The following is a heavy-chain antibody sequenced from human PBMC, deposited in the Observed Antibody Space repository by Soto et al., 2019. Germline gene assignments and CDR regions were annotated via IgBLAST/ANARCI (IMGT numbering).Heavy chain of an antibody. CDR1: GGSISSYY. CDR2: IYYSGST. V-gene: IGHV4-59*01. CDR3: ARGGVAARTGRWFDP. D-gene: IGHD6-25*01. Sequence: ETLSLTCTVSGGSISSYYWSWIRQPPGKGLEWIGYIYYSGSTNYNPSLKSRVTISVDTTKNQFSLKLNSMTAADTAIYYCARGGVAARTGRWFDPWGQGTLVIVSS. J-gene: IGHJ5*02.